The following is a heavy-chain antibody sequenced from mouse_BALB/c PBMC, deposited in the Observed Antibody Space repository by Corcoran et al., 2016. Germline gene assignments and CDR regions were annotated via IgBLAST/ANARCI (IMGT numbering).Heavy chain of an antibody. D-gene: IGHD2-3*01. J-gene: IGHJ1*01. CDR1: GFSLSTSGMG. V-gene: IGHV8-12*01. CDR3: ARRARPDGYYSYLYFDV. Sequence: QVTLKESGPGILQPSQTLSPTCSFSGFSLSTSGMGVSWIRQPSGKGLEWLAHIYWDDDKRYNPSLKSRLTISKDTSSNQVFLKITSVDTADTATYYCARRARPDGYYSYLYFDVWGAGTTVTVSS. CDR2: IYWDDDK.